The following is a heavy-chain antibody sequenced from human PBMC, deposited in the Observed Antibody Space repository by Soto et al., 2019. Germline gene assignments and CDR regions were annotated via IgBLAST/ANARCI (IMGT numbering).Heavy chain of an antibody. V-gene: IGHV3-30*01. Sequence: SVKGRFTISRDNSKNMMYLQMNSLRAEDMAVYYCARESSSSAGLNFDYWGQGTLVTVS. CDR3: ARESSSSAGLNFDY. J-gene: IGHJ4*02. D-gene: IGHD6-13*01.